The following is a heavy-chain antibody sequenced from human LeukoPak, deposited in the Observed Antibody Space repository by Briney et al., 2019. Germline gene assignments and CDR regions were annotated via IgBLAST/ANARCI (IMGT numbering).Heavy chain of an antibody. CDR3: ASELYYYDSSGYRIRREFDY. V-gene: IGHV4-39*07. CDR2: IYYSGST. J-gene: IGHJ4*02. Sequence: PSETLSLTCTVSGGSISSSSYYWGWIRQPPGKGLEWIGSIYYSGSTYSNPSLKSRVTISVDTSKNQFSLKLSSVTAADTAVYYCASELYYYDSSGYRIRREFDYWGQGTLVTVSS. D-gene: IGHD3-22*01. CDR1: GGSISSSSYY.